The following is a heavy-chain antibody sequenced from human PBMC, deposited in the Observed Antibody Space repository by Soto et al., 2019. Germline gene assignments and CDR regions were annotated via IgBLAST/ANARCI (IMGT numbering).Heavy chain of an antibody. CDR1: GFSFSTYG. J-gene: IGHJ4*02. CDR2: VSGGSGST. CDR3: AKWNGYGDY. Sequence: EVQLLESGGGLVQPGGSLRLSCAVSGFSFSTYGVTWVRQAPGKGLEWVSGVSGGSGSTHYADSVKGRFTITGDNSKNTVYLQMNSLRVEGTAVYYCAKWNGYGDYWGQGTLVTVSS. D-gene: IGHD1-1*01. V-gene: IGHV3-23*01.